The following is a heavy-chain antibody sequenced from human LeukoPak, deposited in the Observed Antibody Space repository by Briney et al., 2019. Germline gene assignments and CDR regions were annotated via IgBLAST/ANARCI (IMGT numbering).Heavy chain of an antibody. Sequence: ASVKVSCKASGYTFTSYDINWVRQATGQGLEWMGWMNPNSGNTGYAQKFQGRVTITRNTSTSTAYMELSSLRSEDTAVYYCARGSADYDFWSGYYPYYFDYWGQGTLVTVSS. V-gene: IGHV1-8*03. CDR3: ARGSADYDFWSGYYPYYFDY. J-gene: IGHJ4*02. D-gene: IGHD3-3*01. CDR2: MNPNSGNT. CDR1: GYTFTSYD.